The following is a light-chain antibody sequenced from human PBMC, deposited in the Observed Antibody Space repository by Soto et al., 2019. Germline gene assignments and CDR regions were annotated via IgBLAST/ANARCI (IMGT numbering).Light chain of an antibody. CDR1: SSNIGAGYD. CDR3: QSYDSSLSGSVV. CDR2: GNS. V-gene: IGLV1-40*01. J-gene: IGLJ2*01. Sequence: QSVLTQPPSVSGAPGQRVTISCTGSSSNIGAGYDVHWYQQLPGTAPKVLIYGNSNRPAGVPDRFSGPKSGTSASLAITGLQAEDEADYYCQSYDSSLSGSVVFGGGTQLTVL.